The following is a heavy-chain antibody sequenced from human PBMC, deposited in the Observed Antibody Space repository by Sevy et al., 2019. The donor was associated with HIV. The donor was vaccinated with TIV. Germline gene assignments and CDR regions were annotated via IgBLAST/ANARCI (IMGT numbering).Heavy chain of an antibody. J-gene: IGHJ6*02. Sequence: ASVKVSCKATEYTFIDYYIHWVRQAPGQGLEWMGWINPKRGGANSAQSFQGRVTMTRDTYLNTIYMQLTSLRGDDTAVYYCAREEIGYGMDVWGQGTAVTVSS. CDR3: AREEIGYGMDV. V-gene: IGHV1-2*02. CDR1: EYTFIDYY. CDR2: INPKRGGA.